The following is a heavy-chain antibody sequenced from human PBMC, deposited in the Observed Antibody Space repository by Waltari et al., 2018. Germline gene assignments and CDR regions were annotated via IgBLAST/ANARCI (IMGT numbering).Heavy chain of an antibody. CDR3: ARGWNSGCHFDS. Sequence: VHLVESGGGLVQPGGSLRLSCAASGFTFRSYEMNWVRQAPGKGREWVSKIDPSGATISHADSVEGRFTISRDNAKNSLFLQMNSLRVEDTAVYYCARGWNSGCHFDSWGQGTLVTVSS. CDR2: IDPSGATI. CDR1: GFTFRSYE. V-gene: IGHV3-48*03. D-gene: IGHD6-19*01. J-gene: IGHJ4*02.